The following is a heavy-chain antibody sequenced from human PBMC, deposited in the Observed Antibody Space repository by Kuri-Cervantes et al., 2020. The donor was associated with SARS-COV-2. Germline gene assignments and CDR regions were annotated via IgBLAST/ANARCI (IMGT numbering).Heavy chain of an antibody. CDR2: IGSRSSST. V-gene: IGHV3-21*01. CDR3: ARALLGYCSSTSCYFHYFDY. Sequence: GESLKISCAASGFTLSSHSVNWVRQAPGKGLEWVSSIGSRSSSTYYSDSVRGRFTISRDNAKNSLYLQMNSLRAEDTAVYYCARALLGYCSSTSCYFHYFDYWGQGTLVTVSS. D-gene: IGHD2-2*01. CDR1: GFTLSSHS. J-gene: IGHJ4*02.